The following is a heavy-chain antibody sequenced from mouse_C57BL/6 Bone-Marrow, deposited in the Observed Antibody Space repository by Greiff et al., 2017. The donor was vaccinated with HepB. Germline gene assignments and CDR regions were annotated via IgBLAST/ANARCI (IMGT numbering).Heavy chain of an antibody. V-gene: IGHV1-18*01. CDR3: ARLLRCPYAMDY. J-gene: IGHJ4*01. D-gene: IGHD1-1*01. CDR2: INPNNGGT. CDR1: GYTFTDYN. Sequence: VHVKQSGPELVKPGASVKIPCKASGYTFTDYNMDWVKQSHGKSLEWIGDINPNNGGTIYNQKFKGKATLTVDKSSSTAYMELRSLTSEDTAVYYCARLLRCPYAMDYWGQGTSVTVSS.